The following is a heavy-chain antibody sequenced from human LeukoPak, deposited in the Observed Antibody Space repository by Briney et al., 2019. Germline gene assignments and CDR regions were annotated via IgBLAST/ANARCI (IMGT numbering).Heavy chain of an antibody. CDR3: AKDFVSSGYFRATTRDY. J-gene: IGHJ4*02. V-gene: IGHV3-23*01. Sequence: GGSLRLSCAASGFTFRSYVMSWVRQAPGKGLEWVSAISGSGGSTYYADSVKGRFTISRDKSKNTLYLQMNSLRAEDTAVYYCAKDFVSSGYFRATTRDYWGQGTLVTVSS. CDR2: ISGSGGST. CDR1: GFTFRSYV. D-gene: IGHD3-22*01.